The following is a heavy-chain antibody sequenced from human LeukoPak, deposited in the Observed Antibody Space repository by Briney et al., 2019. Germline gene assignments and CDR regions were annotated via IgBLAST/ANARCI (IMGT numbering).Heavy chain of an antibody. CDR2: ISSNGGST. V-gene: IGHV3-64*01. J-gene: IGHJ4*02. CDR1: GFTFSRYA. Sequence: PGGSLRLSCAASGFTFSRYAMHWVRQAPGKGLEYVSAISSNGGSTYYANSVKGRSTISRDNSKNTLYLQMGSLRAEDMAVYYCARRGSYYGDSMDYWGQGTLVTVSS. CDR3: ARRGSYYGDSMDY. D-gene: IGHD4-17*01.